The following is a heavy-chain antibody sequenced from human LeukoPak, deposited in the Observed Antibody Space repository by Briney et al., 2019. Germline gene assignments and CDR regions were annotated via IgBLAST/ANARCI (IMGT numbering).Heavy chain of an antibody. CDR1: GFTFDDYG. CDR2: IRYDGSNK. J-gene: IGHJ6*03. Sequence: GGSLRLSCAASGFTFDDYGMSWVRQAPGKGLEWVAFIRYDGSNKYYADSVKGRFTISRDNSKNTLYLQMNSLRAEDTAVYYCAKDGDGVDTAMVRYYYYYYMDVWGKGTTVTVSS. CDR3: AKDGDGVDTAMVRYYYYYYMDV. V-gene: IGHV3-30*02. D-gene: IGHD5-18*01.